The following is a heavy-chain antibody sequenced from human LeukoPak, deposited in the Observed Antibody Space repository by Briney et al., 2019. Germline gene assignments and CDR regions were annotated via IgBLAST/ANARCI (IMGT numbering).Heavy chain of an antibody. CDR2: IHYSGST. Sequence: SETLSLTCTVSGGXFSSRDYYCSWIRPPPGKGLEWVGDIHYSGSTFYNPSLKSRVTISVDTSKNQFSLKLNSVTAADTAVYYCARGELLYDYWGQGTLVTVSS. J-gene: IGHJ4*02. D-gene: IGHD2-15*01. CDR1: GGXFSSRDYY. CDR3: ARGELLYDY. V-gene: IGHV4-30-4*01.